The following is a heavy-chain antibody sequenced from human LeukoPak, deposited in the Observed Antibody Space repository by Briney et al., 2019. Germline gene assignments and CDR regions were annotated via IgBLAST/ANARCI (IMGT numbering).Heavy chain of an antibody. CDR3: AKEKLPAAGATNYYGMDV. J-gene: IGHJ6*02. CDR2: INTSGGST. V-gene: IGHV3-23*01. CDR1: GFTFSSYG. Sequence: GGSLRLSCAASGFTFSSYGMHWVRQAPGKGLEWVSTINTSGGSTYYADSVKGRFTISRDNSKNTLYLQMNSLRAEDTAVYYCAKEKLPAAGATNYYGMDVWGQGTTVTVSS. D-gene: IGHD6-13*01.